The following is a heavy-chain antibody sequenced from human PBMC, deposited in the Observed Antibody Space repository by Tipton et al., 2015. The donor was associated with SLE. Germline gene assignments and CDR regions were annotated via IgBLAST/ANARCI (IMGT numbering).Heavy chain of an antibody. V-gene: IGHV4-34*01. CDR2: INHSGST. Sequence: TLSLTCGVYGGSFSGYYYSWIRQPPGKGLESIGEINHSGSTNYNPSLKSRVTISVDKSKNQFSLKLSSVTAADTAVYYCARGELAWDYWGQGTLVTVSS. J-gene: IGHJ4*02. CDR3: ARGELAWDY. D-gene: IGHD6-6*01. CDR1: GGSFSGYY.